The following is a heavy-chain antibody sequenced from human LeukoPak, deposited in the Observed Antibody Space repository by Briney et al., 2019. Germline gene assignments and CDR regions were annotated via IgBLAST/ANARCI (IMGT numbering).Heavy chain of an antibody. CDR1: GFTFSSYG. J-gene: IGHJ3*02. V-gene: IGHV3-33*01. D-gene: IGHD6-6*01. CDR2: IWYDGSNK. Sequence: GGSLRLSCAASGFTFSSYGMHWVRQAPGKGLEWVAVIWYDGSNKYYADSVEGRFTISRDNSKNTLYLQMNSLRAEDTAVYYCARVMRGEYSSSLEAFDIWGQGTMVTVSS. CDR3: ARVMRGEYSSSLEAFDI.